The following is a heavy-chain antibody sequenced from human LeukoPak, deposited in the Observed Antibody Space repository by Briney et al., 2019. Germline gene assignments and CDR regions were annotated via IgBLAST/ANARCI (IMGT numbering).Heavy chain of an antibody. CDR3: ARSYCGGDCYSEIYSDAFDI. CDR1: GFTFSDYY. J-gene: IGHJ3*02. CDR2: IYSGGST. D-gene: IGHD2-21*02. Sequence: GGSLRLSCAASGFTFSDYYMSWVRQAPGKGLEWVSVIYSGGSTYYADSVKGRFTISRDNSKNTLYLQMNSLRAEDTAVYYCARSYCGGDCYSEIYSDAFDIWGQGTMVTVSS. V-gene: IGHV3-53*01.